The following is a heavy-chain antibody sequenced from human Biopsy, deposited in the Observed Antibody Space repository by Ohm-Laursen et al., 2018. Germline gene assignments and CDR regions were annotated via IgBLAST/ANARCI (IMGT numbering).Heavy chain of an antibody. CDR3: ARGDYFDSNGYFWFDP. Sequence: TLSLTCNVSGDSISIYYWSWIRQPPGKGLEWIGNFYYSGSTNYNPSLKSRITMSLDRSKSQVSLRMNSVTAADTAVYYCARGDYFDSNGYFWFDPWGQGTLVTVSS. V-gene: IGHV4-59*12. J-gene: IGHJ5*02. CDR1: GDSISIYY. CDR2: FYYSGST. D-gene: IGHD3-22*01.